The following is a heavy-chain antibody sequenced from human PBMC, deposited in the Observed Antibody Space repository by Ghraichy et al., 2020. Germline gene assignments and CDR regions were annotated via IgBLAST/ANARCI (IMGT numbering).Heavy chain of an antibody. D-gene: IGHD6-19*01. Sequence: SETLYLTCTVSGGSISSSSYYWGWIRQPPGKGLEWIGSIYYSGSTYYNPSLKSRVTISVDTSKNQFSLKLSSVTAADTAVYYCARCHSSGWLYDAFDIWGQGTMVTVSS. CDR3: ARCHSSGWLYDAFDI. CDR1: GGSISSSSYY. CDR2: IYYSGST. J-gene: IGHJ3*02. V-gene: IGHV4-39*01.